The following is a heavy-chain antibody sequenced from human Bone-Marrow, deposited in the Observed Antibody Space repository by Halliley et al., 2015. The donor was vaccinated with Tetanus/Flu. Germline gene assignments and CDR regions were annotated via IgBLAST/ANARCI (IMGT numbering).Heavy chain of an antibody. CDR1: GDSIKNYF. Sequence: TLSLTCTVTGDSIKNYFWSWIRETPGKGLEWIGYIFSSGSTTYNPSLKSRVTISLDTSKQQFSLMVRSVAAADTGVYYCATSVVPHYYYGLDVWGQGTTVTVSS. CDR3: ATSVVPHYYYGLDV. J-gene: IGHJ6*02. V-gene: IGHV4-59*13. CDR2: IFSSGST. D-gene: IGHD2-15*01.